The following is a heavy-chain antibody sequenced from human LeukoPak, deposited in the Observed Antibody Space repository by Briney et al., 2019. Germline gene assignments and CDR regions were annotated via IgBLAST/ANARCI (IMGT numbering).Heavy chain of an antibody. CDR1: GFTVSSNY. Sequence: PGGSLRLSCAASGFTVSSNYISWVRQAPGKGLEWVSVVYSAGTTYYADSVKGRFTISRDNSKNTLYLQMNSLRVEDTAVYYCASPSTPVLPFDIWGQGTMVTVSS. CDR3: ASPSTPVLPFDI. J-gene: IGHJ3*02. CDR2: VYSAGTT. V-gene: IGHV3-66*01.